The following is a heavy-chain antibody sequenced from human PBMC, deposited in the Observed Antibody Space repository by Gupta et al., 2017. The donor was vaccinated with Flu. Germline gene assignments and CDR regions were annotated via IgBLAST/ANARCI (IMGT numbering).Heavy chain of an antibody. CDR3: ARAVVAAADYHYYYGMDV. J-gene: IGHJ6*02. D-gene: IGHD6-13*01. V-gene: IGHV4-34*01. CDR2: INHSGST. Sequence: GKGLGWIGEINHSGSTNYNPSLKSRGTISVDTSKNQFSLKLSSVTAADTAVYYCARAVVAAADYHYYYGMDVWGQGTTVTVSS.